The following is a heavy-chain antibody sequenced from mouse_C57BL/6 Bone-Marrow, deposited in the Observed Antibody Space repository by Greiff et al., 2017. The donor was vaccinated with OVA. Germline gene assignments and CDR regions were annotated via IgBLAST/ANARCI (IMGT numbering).Heavy chain of an antibody. V-gene: IGHV1-39*01. CDR1: GYSFTDYN. Sequence: VQLKESGPELVKPGASVKISCKASGYSFTDYNMNWVKQSNGKSLEWIGVINPNYGTTSYNQKFKGKATLTVDQSSSTAYMQLNSLTSEDSAVYYCARHYYGSSPLYAMDYWGQGTSVTVSS. CDR3: ARHYYGSSPLYAMDY. J-gene: IGHJ4*01. CDR2: INPNYGTT. D-gene: IGHD1-1*01.